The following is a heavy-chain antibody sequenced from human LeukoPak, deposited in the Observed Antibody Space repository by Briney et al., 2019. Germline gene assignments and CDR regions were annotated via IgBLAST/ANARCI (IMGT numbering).Heavy chain of an antibody. Sequence: GGSLRLSCSASGFTVSSNYMSWVRQAPGKGLEWVSVIYSGGSTYYADSVKGRFTISRDNSKNTLYLQMNSLRAEDTAVYYCAREVPYYYGSGNYFDYWGQGTLVTVSS. CDR3: AREVPYYYGSGNYFDY. J-gene: IGHJ4*02. CDR2: IYSGGST. D-gene: IGHD3-10*01. CDR1: GFTVSSNY. V-gene: IGHV3-53*01.